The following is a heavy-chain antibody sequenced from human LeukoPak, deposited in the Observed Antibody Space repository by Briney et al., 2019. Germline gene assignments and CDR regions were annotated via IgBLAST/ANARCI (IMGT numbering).Heavy chain of an antibody. Sequence: SETLSLTCTVSGGSISSDYWSWIRQPAGKGLEWIGRIYNSGSTDYNPSLKSRVTISIDMSKNQFSLKLSSVTAADTAVYYCARYSSPSRYSCKGAFDIWGQGTLVTVSS. CDR2: IYNSGST. CDR1: GGSISSDY. D-gene: IGHD2-2*01. V-gene: IGHV4-4*07. J-gene: IGHJ3*02. CDR3: ARYSSPSRYSCKGAFDI.